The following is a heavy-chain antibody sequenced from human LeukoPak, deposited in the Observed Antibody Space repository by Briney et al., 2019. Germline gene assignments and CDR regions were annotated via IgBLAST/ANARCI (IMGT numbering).Heavy chain of an antibody. Sequence: ASVKVSCKSSGYTFNGYYMHWVRQAPGQGLEWMGWINPNSGDTNYAQKFQGRVTMTRDTSISTAYMELSSLRSDDTAVYYCARDRVVGSGYHFDYWGQGTLVTVSS. J-gene: IGHJ4*02. V-gene: IGHV1-2*02. CDR3: ARDRVVGSGYHFDY. D-gene: IGHD3-22*01. CDR2: INPNSGDT. CDR1: GYTFNGYY.